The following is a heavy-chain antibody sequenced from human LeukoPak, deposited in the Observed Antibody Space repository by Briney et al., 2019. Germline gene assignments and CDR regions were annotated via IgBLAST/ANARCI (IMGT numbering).Heavy chain of an antibody. CDR2: ISSTSGHT. V-gene: IGHV3-11*05. CDR1: GFTFSDSY. CDR3: AKDSQSVAFFLDDAFDL. D-gene: IGHD2/OR15-2a*01. Sequence: GGSLRLSCAASGFTFSDSYMSWIRQAAGKGLEWISYISSTSGHTNYADSVKGRFTISRDNAKRSLCLQMNSLRAEDTAVYYCAKDSQSVAFFLDDAFDLWGQGTIVTVSA. J-gene: IGHJ3*01.